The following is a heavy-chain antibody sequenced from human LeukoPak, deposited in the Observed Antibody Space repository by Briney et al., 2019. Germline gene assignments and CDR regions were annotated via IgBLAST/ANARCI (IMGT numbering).Heavy chain of an antibody. CDR3: GKTDIYFNPIDY. CDR1: GVSISSSEW. Sequence: SETLSLTCAVSGVSISSSEWWIWVRQPPGQGLEWIGEIHRDGRTRYNPSLKSRVTMSMDYSKNQFSLTVSSVTAADTAIYYCGKTDIYFNPIDYWGPGSLVTV. V-gene: IGHV4-4*02. J-gene: IGHJ4*02. CDR2: IHRDGRT. D-gene: IGHD3-9*01.